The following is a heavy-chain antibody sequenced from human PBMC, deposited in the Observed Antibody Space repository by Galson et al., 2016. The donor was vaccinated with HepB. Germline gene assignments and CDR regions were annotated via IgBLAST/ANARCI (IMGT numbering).Heavy chain of an antibody. CDR2: INTNTGNP. CDR3: ATSAGRGVYDY. D-gene: IGHD2-8*01. Sequence: SVKVSCKASGYTFTTYAMNWVRQAPGQGLECMGWINTNTGNPTYAQGFTGRFVFSLDTSVSTAYLQISGLKAEDTAVYYCATSAGRGVYDYWGQGTPVTVSS. V-gene: IGHV7-4-1*02. J-gene: IGHJ4*02. CDR1: GYTFTTYA.